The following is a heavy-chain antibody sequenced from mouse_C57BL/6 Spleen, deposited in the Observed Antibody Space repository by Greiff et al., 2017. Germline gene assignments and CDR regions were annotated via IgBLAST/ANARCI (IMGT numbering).Heavy chain of an antibody. D-gene: IGHD1-1*01. J-gene: IGHJ4*01. CDR3: ARDGSYYGSSPRAMDY. V-gene: IGHV5-4*01. Sequence: EVKVVESGGGLVKPGGSLKLSCAASGFTFSSYAMSWVRQTPEKRLEWVATISDGGSYTYYPDNVKGRFTISRDNAKNNLYLQMSHLKSEDTAMYYCARDGSYYGSSPRAMDYWGQGTSVTVSS. CDR2: ISDGGSYT. CDR1: GFTFSSYA.